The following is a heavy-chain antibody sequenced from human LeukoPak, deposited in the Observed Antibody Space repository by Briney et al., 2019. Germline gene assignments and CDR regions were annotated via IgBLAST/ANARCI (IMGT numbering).Heavy chain of an antibody. D-gene: IGHD6-13*01. V-gene: IGHV1-8*02. J-gene: IGHJ4*02. CDR1: GGTFSSYA. CDR3: ARAPMGAAALY. CDR2: MNPVSGNA. Sequence: GASVKVSCKASGGTFSSYAISWVRQATGQGPEWMGWMNPVSGNAGSAQKFQGRVTLTRDTSISTAYMELSSLRSDDTAFYYCARAPMGAAALYWGQGTLVTVSS.